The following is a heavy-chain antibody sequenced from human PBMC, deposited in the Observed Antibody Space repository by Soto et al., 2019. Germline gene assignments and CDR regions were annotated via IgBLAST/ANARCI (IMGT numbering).Heavy chain of an antibody. D-gene: IGHD5-18*01. J-gene: IGHJ6*02. Sequence: GASVKVSCKASGGTFSSYAISWVRQAPGQGLEWMGGIIPIFGTANYAQKFQGKVTITADESTSTAYMELSSLRSEDTAVYYCARARRGRYSYGRTPYGMDVWGQGTTVTVSS. CDR2: IIPIFGTA. V-gene: IGHV1-69*13. CDR1: GGTFSSYA. CDR3: ARARRGRYSYGRTPYGMDV.